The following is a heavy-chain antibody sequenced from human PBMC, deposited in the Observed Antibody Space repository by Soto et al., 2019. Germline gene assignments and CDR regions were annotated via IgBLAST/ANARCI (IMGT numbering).Heavy chain of an antibody. D-gene: IGHD2-21*02. CDR1: GFTFSSYG. CDR3: AKDSGDYVLAY. Sequence: GGSLRLSCAASGFTFSSYGMHWVRQAPGKGLEWVAVISYDGSNKYYADSVKGRFTISRDNSKNTLYLQMNSLRAEDTAGYYCAKDSGDYVLAYWGQGTLVTVSS. V-gene: IGHV3-30*18. J-gene: IGHJ4*02. CDR2: ISYDGSNK.